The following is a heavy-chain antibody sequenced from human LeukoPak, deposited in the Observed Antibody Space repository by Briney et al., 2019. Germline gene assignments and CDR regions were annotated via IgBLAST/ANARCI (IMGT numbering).Heavy chain of an antibody. Sequence: SETLSLTCAVSSGSINSSNWWSWVRQPPGKGLEWIGEIYPSGSTNYNPSLKSRATMSVDESKNEFSLKLTSVTAADTAVYYCAKVAKYYYGSETYFFFDHWGQGTLVTVSS. V-gene: IGHV4-4*02. CDR2: IYPSGST. CDR1: SGSINSSNW. J-gene: IGHJ4*02. D-gene: IGHD3-10*01. CDR3: AKVAKYYYGSETYFFFDH.